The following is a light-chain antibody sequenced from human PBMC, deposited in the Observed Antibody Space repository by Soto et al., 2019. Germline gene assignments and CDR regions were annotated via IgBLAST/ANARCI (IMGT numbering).Light chain of an antibody. Sequence: DVHMTQSPSSLSASVVDRFTVTFLASQSISSYLNWYQQKPGKAPKLLIHGASSLQSGVPSRFSGTGSGTDFTVTISSLQPEDFATYYCQQSYSTLWTFGQGTKVDIK. V-gene: IGKV1-39*01. J-gene: IGKJ1*01. CDR3: QQSYSTLWT. CDR1: QSISSY. CDR2: GAS.